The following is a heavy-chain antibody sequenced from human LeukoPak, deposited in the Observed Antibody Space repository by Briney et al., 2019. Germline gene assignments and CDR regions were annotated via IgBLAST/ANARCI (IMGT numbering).Heavy chain of an antibody. D-gene: IGHD1-26*01. CDR3: AKDITVGATIDAFDI. Sequence: GGSLRLSCAASGFTFSSYSMNWVRQAPGKGLEWVSSISSSSSYIYYADSVKGRFTISRDNAKNSLYLQMNSLRAEDTALYYCAKDITVGATIDAFDIWGQGTMVTVSS. J-gene: IGHJ3*02. CDR1: GFTFSSYS. V-gene: IGHV3-21*04. CDR2: ISSSSSYI.